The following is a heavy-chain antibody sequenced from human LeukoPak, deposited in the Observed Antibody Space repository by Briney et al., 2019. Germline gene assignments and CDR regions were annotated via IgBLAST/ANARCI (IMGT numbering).Heavy chain of an antibody. CDR1: GFTFSSYG. D-gene: IGHD6-6*01. J-gene: IGHJ4*02. V-gene: IGHV3-48*02. Sequence: GGSLRLSCAASGFTFSSYGMNWVRQAPGKGLEWVSYISSTSRTIYDADSVKGRFTISRDNAKNSLYLQMNSLRDEDTAVYYCARVAAARLWGDFDYWGQGTLVTVSS. CDR3: ARVAAARLWGDFDY. CDR2: ISSTSRTI.